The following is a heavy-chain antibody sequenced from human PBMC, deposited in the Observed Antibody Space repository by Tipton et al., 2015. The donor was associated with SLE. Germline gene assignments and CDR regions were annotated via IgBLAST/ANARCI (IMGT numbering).Heavy chain of an antibody. J-gene: IGHJ1*01. D-gene: IGHD6-19*01. V-gene: IGHV4-59*01. Sequence: TLSLTCTVSGGSISSYYWSWIRQPPGKGLEWIGYIYYSGSPNYNPSLKSRVTISVNTSKNQFSLKLSSVTAADTAVYYCARGGQWQALFQHWGQGTLVTVSS. CDR2: IYYSGSP. CDR1: GGSISSYY. CDR3: ARGGQWQALFQH.